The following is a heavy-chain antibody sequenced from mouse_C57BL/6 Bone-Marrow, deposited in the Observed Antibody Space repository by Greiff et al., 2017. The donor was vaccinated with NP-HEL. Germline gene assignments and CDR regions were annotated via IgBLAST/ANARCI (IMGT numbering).Heavy chain of an antibody. CDR2: IYPGSGST. J-gene: IGHJ1*03. Sequence: VQLQQPGAELVKPGASVKMSCKASGYTFTSYWITWVKQRPGQGLEWIGDIYPGSGSTNYNEKFKSKATLTVDTSSSTAYMQLSSLTSEDSAVYYCASGGDYGYDGDWYFDVCGTGTTVTVSS. CDR3: ASGGDYGYDGDWYFDV. D-gene: IGHD2-2*01. V-gene: IGHV1-55*01. CDR1: GYTFTSYW.